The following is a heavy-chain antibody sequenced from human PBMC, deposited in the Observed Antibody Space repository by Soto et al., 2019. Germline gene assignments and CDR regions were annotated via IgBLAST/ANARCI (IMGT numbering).Heavy chain of an antibody. CDR1: VGSVSSGSYY. CDR3: VRDGTKTLRDWFDP. CDR2: IYATGTT. Sequence: TSETLSLTCTVSVGSVSSGSYYWSWIRQPPGKGLEWIGYIYATGTTNYNPSLKSRVMMSIDTSKKQFSLKLRSVTAADTAVYYCVRDGTKTLRDWFDPWGQGISVTVSS. J-gene: IGHJ5*02. V-gene: IGHV4-61*01. D-gene: IGHD1-1*01.